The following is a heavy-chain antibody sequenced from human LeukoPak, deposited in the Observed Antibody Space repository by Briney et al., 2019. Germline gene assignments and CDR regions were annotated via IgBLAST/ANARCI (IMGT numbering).Heavy chain of an antibody. CDR2: NNPSRGSI. J-gene: IGHJ5*02. CDR3: ARGVQLERRYYNWFDP. D-gene: IGHD1-1*01. V-gene: IGHV1-46*01. CDR1: GYTFTSYY. Sequence: ASVKVSCKASGYTFTSYYIHWVRQAPGQGLEWMGMNNPSRGSISYAQKFQGGLTMTRDTSTSTVYMELSSLRSEDTAVYYCARGVQLERRYYNWFDPWGQGTLVTVSS.